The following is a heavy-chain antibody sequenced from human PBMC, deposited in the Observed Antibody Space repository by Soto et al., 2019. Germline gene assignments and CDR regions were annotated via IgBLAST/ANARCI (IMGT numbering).Heavy chain of an antibody. V-gene: IGHV2-5*01. CDR3: AHRKGRNYLTFDY. CDR2: IYWNDNE. Sequence: QITLKEAGPALVNSKETLTLTCTVSGFSLTTSGEGVGWIRQPPGKALEWLALIYWNDNERYSPSLRSRLTITKDTSRNQVVRTMTDMDPVDTATYYCAHRKGRNYLTFDYWGQGTLVTVSS. CDR1: GFSLTTSGEG. D-gene: IGHD2-15*01. J-gene: IGHJ4*02.